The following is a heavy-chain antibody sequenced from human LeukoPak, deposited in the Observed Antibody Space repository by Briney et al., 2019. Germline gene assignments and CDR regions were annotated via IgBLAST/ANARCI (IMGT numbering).Heavy chain of an antibody. CDR3: AKGITMVRGVIPDYFDY. CDR1: GFTFSSYG. Sequence: GGSLRLSCAASGFTFSSYGMHWVRQAPGKGLEWVAVISYDGSNKYYADSVKGRFTISRDNSKNTMYLQMNSLRAEDTAVYYCAKGITMVRGVIPDYFDYWGQGTLVTVSS. D-gene: IGHD3-10*01. CDR2: ISYDGSNK. J-gene: IGHJ4*02. V-gene: IGHV3-30*18.